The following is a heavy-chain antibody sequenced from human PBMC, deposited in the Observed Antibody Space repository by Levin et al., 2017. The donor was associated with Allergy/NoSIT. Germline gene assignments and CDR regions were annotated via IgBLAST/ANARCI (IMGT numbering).Heavy chain of an antibody. Sequence: GGSLRLSCAASGFTFSDYYMSWIRQAPGKGLEWVSYISSSGSTIYYADSVKGRFTISRDNAKNSLYLQMNSLRAEDTAVYYCAREGVMVQGVIDWFDPWGQGTLVTVSS. CDR1: GFTFSDYY. V-gene: IGHV3-11*01. CDR2: ISSSGSTI. D-gene: IGHD3-10*01. J-gene: IGHJ5*02. CDR3: AREGVMVQGVIDWFDP.